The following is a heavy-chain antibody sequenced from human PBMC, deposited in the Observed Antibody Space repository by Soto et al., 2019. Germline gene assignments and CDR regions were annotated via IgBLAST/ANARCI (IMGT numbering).Heavy chain of an antibody. J-gene: IGHJ6*02. V-gene: IGHV1-69*12. CDR2: IIPIFGTA. D-gene: IGHD5-12*01. CDR1: GGTFNSYA. Sequence: QVQLVQSGAEVKKPGSSVKVSCKASGGTFNSYAISWVRQAPGQGLEWMGGIIPIFGTANYAQKFQGRVTITADESTSTAYRELSSLRSEDTAVYYCASIRDGYNLHYYYGMDVWGQGTTVIVSS. CDR3: ASIRDGYNLHYYYGMDV.